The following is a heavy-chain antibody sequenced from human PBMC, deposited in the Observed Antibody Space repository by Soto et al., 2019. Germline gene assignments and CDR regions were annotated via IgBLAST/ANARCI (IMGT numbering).Heavy chain of an antibody. CDR2: IWYDGSNK. J-gene: IGHJ4*02. Sequence: GGSLRLSCAASGFTFSTYGMHWVRQAPGKGLEWVAVIWYDGSNKYYADSVKGRFTISRDNSKNTLYLQMNRLRAEDTAVYYCPRVSWDLLYRFDYWGQGTLVTVYS. CDR1: GFTFSTYG. D-gene: IGHD1-26*01. CDR3: PRVSWDLLYRFDY. V-gene: IGHV3-33*01.